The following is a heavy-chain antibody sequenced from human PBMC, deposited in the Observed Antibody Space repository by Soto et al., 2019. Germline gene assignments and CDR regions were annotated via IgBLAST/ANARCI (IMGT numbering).Heavy chain of an antibody. V-gene: IGHV3-30*18. J-gene: IGHJ4*02. CDR3: AKDQSGWPRVFDY. Sequence: VAVISYDGSNKYYADSVKGRFTISRDNSKNTLYLQMNSLRAEDTAVYYCAKDQSGWPRVFDYWGQGTLVTVSS. D-gene: IGHD6-19*01. CDR2: ISYDGSNK.